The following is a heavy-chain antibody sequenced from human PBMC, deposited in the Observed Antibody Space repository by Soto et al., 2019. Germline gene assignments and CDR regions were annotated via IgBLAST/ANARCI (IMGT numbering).Heavy chain of an antibody. CDR1: GFTVGSNY. V-gene: IGHV3-66*01. CDR2: IYTGGLT. Sequence: EVQLVDSGGALVQPGGSLRLSCAASGFTVGSNYMNWVRQAPRKGLEWVSVIYTGGLTSYADSVKGRFTISRDDSSNTLYLQMSSLRTDDTSLYYCARTIGGASSLYFDYWGQGTLVTVSS. D-gene: IGHD2-15*01. CDR3: ARTIGGASSLYFDY. J-gene: IGHJ4*02.